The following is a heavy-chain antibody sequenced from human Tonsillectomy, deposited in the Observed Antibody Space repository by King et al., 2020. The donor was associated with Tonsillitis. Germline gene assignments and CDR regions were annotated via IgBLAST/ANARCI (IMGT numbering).Heavy chain of an antibody. CDR2: INHSGST. J-gene: IGHJ4*02. Sequence: VQLQQWGAGLLKPSETLSLTCAVYGGSFSGYYWSWIRQPPGKGLEWIGEINHSGSTNYNPSLKSRVTISVDTSKNQFSLKLSSVTAADTAVYYCARGYSSSWYDYWGQGTLVTVSS. CDR3: ARGYSSSWYDY. V-gene: IGHV4-34*01. CDR1: GGSFSGYY. D-gene: IGHD6-13*01.